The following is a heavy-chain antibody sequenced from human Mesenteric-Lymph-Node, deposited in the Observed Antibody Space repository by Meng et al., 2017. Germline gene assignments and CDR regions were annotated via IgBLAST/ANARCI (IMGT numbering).Heavy chain of an antibody. CDR1: GGTFSSYA. V-gene: IGHV1-69*06. Sequence: SVKVSCKASGGTFSSYAISWVRQAPGQGLEWMGGIIPIFGTANYAQKFQGRVTITADKSTSTAYMELSSLRSEDTAVYYCARDYDYNYYYYGMDVWGQGTMVTVSS. CDR3: ARDYDYNYYYYGMDV. J-gene: IGHJ6*02. D-gene: IGHD4-11*01. CDR2: IIPIFGTA.